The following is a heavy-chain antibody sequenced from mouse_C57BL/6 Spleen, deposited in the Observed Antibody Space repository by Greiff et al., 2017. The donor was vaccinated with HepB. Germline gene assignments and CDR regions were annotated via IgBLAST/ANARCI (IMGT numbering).Heavy chain of an antibody. Sequence: EVNVVESGGGLVKPGGSLKLSCAASGFTFSSYAMSWVRQTPEKRLEWVATISDGGSYTYYPDNVKGRFTISRDNAKNNLYLQMSHLKSEDTAMYYCARAEVYYDYEAWFAYWGQGTLVTVSA. CDR2: ISDGGSYT. CDR3: ARAEVYYDYEAWFAY. V-gene: IGHV5-4*03. CDR1: GFTFSSYA. D-gene: IGHD2-4*01. J-gene: IGHJ3*01.